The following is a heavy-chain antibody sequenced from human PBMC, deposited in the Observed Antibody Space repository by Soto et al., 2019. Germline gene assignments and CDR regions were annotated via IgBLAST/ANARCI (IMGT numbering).Heavy chain of an antibody. CDR1: GYSISSSNW. D-gene: IGHD1-26*01. CDR2: IYYSGTP. Sequence: QVQLQESGPGLVKPSDTLSLTCAVSGYSISSSNWWGWIRQPPGKGLEWIGYIYYSGTPYYNPSLKTRVPISVDTSKRQISLKLTSGTAVDPAVYYCARRESHGPIDHRGPGTLVTVSS. J-gene: IGHJ4*02. CDR3: ARRESHGPIDH. V-gene: IGHV4-28*01.